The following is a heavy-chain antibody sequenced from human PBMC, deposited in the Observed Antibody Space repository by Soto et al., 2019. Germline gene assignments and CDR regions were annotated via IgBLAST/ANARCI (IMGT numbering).Heavy chain of an antibody. D-gene: IGHD3-22*01. V-gene: IGHV5-51*01. J-gene: IGHJ4*02. CDR2: IYPGDSDT. CDR1: GYSFTSYW. CDR3: ARHEAYDRSGPLPHY. Sequence: PGESLKISCKGSGYSFTSYWISWVRQMPGKGLEWMGIIYPGDSDTRHSPPFQGQVTISVDKSISTAYLQWSSLKASDTAMYYCARHEAYDRSGPLPHYCGQGTLVTVSS.